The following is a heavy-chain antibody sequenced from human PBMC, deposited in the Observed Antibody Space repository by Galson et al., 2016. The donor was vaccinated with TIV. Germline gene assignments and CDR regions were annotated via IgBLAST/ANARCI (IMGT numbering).Heavy chain of an antibody. CDR3: ARGYGSDPDY. D-gene: IGHD3-10*01. CDR2: INPKTGGT. CDR1: GYTFSDYY. Sequence: SVKVSCKASGYTFSDYYLHWVRQAPEQGLEWMGWINPKTGGTIYAQKFQGRVTLTRDTTISTVYMDVSGLTYDDTAVDYCARGYGSDPDYWGQGTLVTVSS. J-gene: IGHJ4*02. V-gene: IGHV1-2*02.